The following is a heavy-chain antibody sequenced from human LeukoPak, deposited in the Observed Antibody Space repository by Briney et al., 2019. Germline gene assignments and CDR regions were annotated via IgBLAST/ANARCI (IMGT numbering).Heavy chain of an antibody. CDR1: GYTLTELS. D-gene: IGHD5-12*01. CDR2: FDPEDGET. V-gene: IGHV1-24*01. J-gene: IGHJ4*02. CDR3: ATGGYSGYVYFDY. Sequence: ASVRVSCKVSGYTLTELSTHWVRQAPGKGLEWMGGFDPEDGETIYAQKFQGRVTMTEDTSIDTAYMELSSLRSEDTAVYYCATGGYSGYVYFDYWGQGTLVTVSS.